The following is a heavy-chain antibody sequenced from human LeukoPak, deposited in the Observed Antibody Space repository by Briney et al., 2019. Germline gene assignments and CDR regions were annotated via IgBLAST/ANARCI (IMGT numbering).Heavy chain of an antibody. CDR2: ISAYNGNT. J-gene: IGHJ5*02. CDR1: GYTFTSYG. Sequence: ASVRVSCKASGYTFTSYGISWVRQAPGQGLEWMGWISAYNGNTNYAQKLQGRVTMTTDTSTSTAYMELRSLSSDDTAVYYCARESVNWNDWFDPWGQGTLVTVSS. CDR3: ARESVNWNDWFDP. V-gene: IGHV1-18*01. D-gene: IGHD1-1*01.